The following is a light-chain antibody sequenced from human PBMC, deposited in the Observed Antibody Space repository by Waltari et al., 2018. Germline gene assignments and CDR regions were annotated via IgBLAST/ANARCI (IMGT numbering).Light chain of an antibody. CDR2: TAS. CDR3: QQSYITPYT. V-gene: IGKV1-39*01. J-gene: IGKJ2*01. Sequence: DIQMNQAPSSLSAAVRDRVTMTCRASQSITSHLNWFQQQPGKAPKILIHTASSLQSGVPSRFSGSGSGTHFTLTITSLQPEDFATYFCQQSYITPYTFGQGTKLEIK. CDR1: QSITSH.